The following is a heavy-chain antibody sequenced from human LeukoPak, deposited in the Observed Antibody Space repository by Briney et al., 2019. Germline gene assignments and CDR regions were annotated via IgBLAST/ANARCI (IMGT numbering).Heavy chain of an antibody. V-gene: IGHV4-59*08. J-gene: IGHJ6*02. CDR2: IYYSGST. CDR3: ARHGHSSSWYFYYYGMDV. D-gene: IGHD6-13*01. CDR1: GGSISSYY. Sequence: SETLSLTCTVSGGSISSYYWSWIRQPPGKGLEWIGYIYYSGSTNYNPSLKSRVTISVDTSKNQFSLKLSSVTAADTAVYYCARHGHSSSWYFYYYGMDVWGQGTTVTVSS.